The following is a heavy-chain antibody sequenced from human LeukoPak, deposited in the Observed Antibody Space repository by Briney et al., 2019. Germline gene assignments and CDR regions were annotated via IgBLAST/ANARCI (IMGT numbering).Heavy chain of an antibody. CDR3: AKDMGSGSYYAAFDI. D-gene: IGHD1-26*01. J-gene: IGHJ3*02. V-gene: IGHV3-9*01. Sequence: PGGSLRLSCAASGFTFSSYAMSWVRQAPGKGLEWVSGISWNSGSIGYADSVKGRFTISRDNAKNSLYLQMNSLRAEDTALYYCAKDMGSGSYYAAFDIWGQGTMVTVSS. CDR1: GFTFSSYA. CDR2: ISWNSGSI.